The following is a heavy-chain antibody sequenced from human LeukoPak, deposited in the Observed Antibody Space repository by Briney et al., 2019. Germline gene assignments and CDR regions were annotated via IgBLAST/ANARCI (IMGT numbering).Heavy chain of an antibody. V-gene: IGHV3-11*04. Sequence: PGGSLRLSCAASGFTFSDYYMSWTRQAPGKGLEWVSYISSSGSTIYYADSVKGRFTISRDNAKNSLYLQMNSLRAEDTAVYYCARARDGYNSGAFDIWGQGTMVTVSS. CDR1: GFTFSDYY. CDR3: ARARDGYNSGAFDI. J-gene: IGHJ3*02. CDR2: ISSSGSTI. D-gene: IGHD5-24*01.